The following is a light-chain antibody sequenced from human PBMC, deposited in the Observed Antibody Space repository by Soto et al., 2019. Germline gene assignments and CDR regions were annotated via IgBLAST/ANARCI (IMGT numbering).Light chain of an antibody. CDR3: QHYNSYPYT. CDR2: DAS. Sequence: DIQMTQPPSTLSASVGDRVTITCRASQSISSWLAWYQQKPGKAPKLLIYDASSLESGVPSRFSGSGSGTEFTLTISSLQPDDFATYYCQHYNSYPYTFGPGTKVDIK. CDR1: QSISSW. J-gene: IGKJ3*01. V-gene: IGKV1-5*01.